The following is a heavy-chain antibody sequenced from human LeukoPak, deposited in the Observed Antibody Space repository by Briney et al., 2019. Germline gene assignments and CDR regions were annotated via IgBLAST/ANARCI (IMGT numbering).Heavy chain of an antibody. D-gene: IGHD3-3*01. Sequence: GSSVKVSCKASGGTFSSYAISWVRQAPGQGLEWMGVIIPIFGTANYAQKFQGRVTITADESTSTDYMELSSLRSEDTAVYYCAREGNPFWSGYQRVVYAFDIWGQGTMVTVSS. CDR1: GGTFSSYA. CDR2: IIPIFGTA. J-gene: IGHJ3*02. V-gene: IGHV1-69*01. CDR3: AREGNPFWSGYQRVVYAFDI.